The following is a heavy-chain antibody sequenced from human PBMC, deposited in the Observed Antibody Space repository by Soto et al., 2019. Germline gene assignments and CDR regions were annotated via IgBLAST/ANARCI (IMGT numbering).Heavy chain of an antibody. CDR1: GGSVSSGSYY. Sequence: QVQLQESGPGLVKPSETLSLTCTVSGGSVSSGSYYWSWIRQPPGKGLEWIGYIYYSGSTNYNPSLKSRVTISVDTSKNQFSLKLSAVTAADTAVYYCARVQKGYSYGQFDYWGQGTLVTVSS. CDR3: ARVQKGYSYGQFDY. J-gene: IGHJ4*02. CDR2: IYYSGST. V-gene: IGHV4-61*01. D-gene: IGHD5-18*01.